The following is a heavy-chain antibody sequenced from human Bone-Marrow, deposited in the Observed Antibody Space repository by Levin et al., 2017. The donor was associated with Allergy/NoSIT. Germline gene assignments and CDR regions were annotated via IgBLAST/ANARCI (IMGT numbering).Heavy chain of an antibody. CDR1: GFTFSIYS. CDR3: ARGIIGDVRVAHKEAFHS. D-gene: IGHD3-16*01. J-gene: IGHJ3*02. V-gene: IGHV3-21*01. Sequence: GGSLRLSCTVSGFTFSIYSINWVRQAPGKGLEWVSSISSSGSDMGYVDSVKGRFTISRDNAKNSLTLQMNSLRAEDTAVYYCARGIIGDVRVAHKEAFHSWGQGTMFSVSS. CDR2: ISSSGSDM.